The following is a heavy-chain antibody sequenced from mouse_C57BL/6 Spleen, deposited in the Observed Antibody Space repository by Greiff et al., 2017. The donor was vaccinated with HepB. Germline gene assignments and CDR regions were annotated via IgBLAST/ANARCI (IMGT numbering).Heavy chain of an antibody. CDR3: ARGGDYYGSSSFAMDY. CDR1: GFKIKNTY. Sequence: VQLQQSVAELVRPGASVKLSCTASGFKIKNTYMHWVKQRPEQGLEWIGRIDPANGNTKYAPKFQGKATITADTSSNTAYLQLSSLTSEDTAIYYCARGGDYYGSSSFAMDYWGQGTSVTVSS. J-gene: IGHJ4*01. CDR2: IDPANGNT. V-gene: IGHV14-3*01. D-gene: IGHD1-1*01.